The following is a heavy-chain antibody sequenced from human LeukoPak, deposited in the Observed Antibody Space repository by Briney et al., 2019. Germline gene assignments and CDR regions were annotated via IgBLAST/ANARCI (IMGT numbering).Heavy chain of an antibody. CDR3: AKGGPGMDYYMDV. CDR1: GFIFSPYA. J-gene: IGHJ6*03. CDR2: IAGGDDR. D-gene: IGHD3-10*01. Sequence: PGGSLRLSCAASGFIFSPYAMSWVRQAPGKGLEWVAGIAGGDDRFYADSVKGRFSISRDNSKNTVDLQMNSLRAEDTAVYYCAKGGPGMDYYMDVWGKGTTVTVSS. V-gene: IGHV3-23*01.